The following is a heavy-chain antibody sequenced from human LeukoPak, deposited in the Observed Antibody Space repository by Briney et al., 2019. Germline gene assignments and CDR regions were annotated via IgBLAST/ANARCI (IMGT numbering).Heavy chain of an antibody. Sequence: PSETLSLTCAVYGGSFSGYYWSWIRQSPGKGLEWIGEINHSGSTNYNPSLKSRVTISVDTSENQFSLKLSSVTAADTAVYYCARGGDFWSGYYMARNDAFDIWGQGTMVTVSS. CDR3: ARGGDFWSGYYMARNDAFDI. D-gene: IGHD3-3*01. J-gene: IGHJ3*02. CDR1: GGSFSGYY. CDR2: INHSGST. V-gene: IGHV4-34*01.